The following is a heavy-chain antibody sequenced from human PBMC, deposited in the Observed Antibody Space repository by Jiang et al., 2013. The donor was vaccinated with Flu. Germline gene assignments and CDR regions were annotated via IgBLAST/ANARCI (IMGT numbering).Heavy chain of an antibody. J-gene: IGHJ4*02. Sequence: SGAEVKKPGASVKVSCKASGYTLTRYYVHWVRQAPGQGLEWMGWISPNRGDTNYAQKFQGRVTMTRDTSITTAYMELSRLTSDDTAVYYCASGGPGTNGKAIDYWGQGALVTGLL. D-gene: IGHD1-1*01. V-gene: IGHV1-2*02. CDR1: GYTLTRYY. CDR2: ISPNRGDT. CDR3: ASGGPGTNGKAIDY.